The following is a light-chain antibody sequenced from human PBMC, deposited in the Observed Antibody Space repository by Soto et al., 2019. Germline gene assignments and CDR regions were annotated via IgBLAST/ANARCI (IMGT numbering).Light chain of an antibody. CDR2: DAS. J-gene: IGKJ5*01. Sequence: ESMLTPPPATLTMSHWERATLSCRASQSVSSYLAWYQQKPGQAPRLLIYDASNRATGIPARFSGSGSGTDFTLTISSLEPEDFAVYYCQQRSNWLTFGQGTLLEVK. CDR1: QSVSSY. V-gene: IGKV3-11*01. CDR3: QQRSNWLT.